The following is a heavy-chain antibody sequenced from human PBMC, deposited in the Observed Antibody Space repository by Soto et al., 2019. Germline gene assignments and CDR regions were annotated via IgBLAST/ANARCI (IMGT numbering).Heavy chain of an antibody. CDR1: GGSVNNNKYY. D-gene: IGHD1-26*01. V-gene: IGHV4-61*01. CDR2: MYYGGST. Sequence: QVQLQESGPGLVKPSETLSLTCSVSGGSVNNNKYYWSWIRQPPGKGLEWIGYMYYGGSTDYNPSLQNRVISSIDTSKNQFSLSLTSVTAADTAVYYCAVEQWDWFDPWGQGTLVTVSS. CDR3: AVEQWDWFDP. J-gene: IGHJ5*02.